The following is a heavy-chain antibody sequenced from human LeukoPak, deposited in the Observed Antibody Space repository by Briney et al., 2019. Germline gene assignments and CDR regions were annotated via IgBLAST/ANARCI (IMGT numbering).Heavy chain of an antibody. CDR1: GCTFGSYA. CDR2: ISGSGGST. Sequence: GASLSLSCAASGCTFGSYAMSWVRQAPGKGLEWVSAISGSGGSTYYADSVKGRFTISRDNSKNTLYLQMNSLRAEDTAVYYCAKTRGGELPPFDYWGQGTLVTVSS. V-gene: IGHV3-23*01. J-gene: IGHJ4*02. CDR3: AKTRGGELPPFDY. D-gene: IGHD1-26*01.